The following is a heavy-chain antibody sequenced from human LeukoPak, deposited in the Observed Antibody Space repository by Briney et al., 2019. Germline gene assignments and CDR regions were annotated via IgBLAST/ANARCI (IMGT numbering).Heavy chain of an antibody. CDR2: IYISGST. V-gene: IGHV4-4*07. CDR3: ARDQVAGTNWFDP. J-gene: IGHJ5*02. CDR1: GGSISSYY. D-gene: IGHD6-19*01. Sequence: SETLSLTCTVSGGSISSYYWSWIRQPAGKGLEWIGRIYISGSTNYNPSLQSRVTMPVDTSKNQFSLKLSSVTAADTAVYYCARDQVAGTNWFDPGGQGTLVTVYS.